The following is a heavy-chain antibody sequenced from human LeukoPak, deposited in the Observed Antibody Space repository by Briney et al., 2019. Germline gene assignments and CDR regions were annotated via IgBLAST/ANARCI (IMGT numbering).Heavy chain of an antibody. D-gene: IGHD4-17*01. Sequence: GGSLRLSCAASGFTFSSYWMSWVRQAPGKGLEWVANIKQDGSEKYYVDSVKGRFTISRDNAKNSLYLQMTSLRAEDTAGYYCARALHDYGDYVPYFDYWGQGTLVTVSS. V-gene: IGHV3-7*04. CDR1: GFTFSSYW. J-gene: IGHJ4*02. CDR2: IKQDGSEK. CDR3: ARALHDYGDYVPYFDY.